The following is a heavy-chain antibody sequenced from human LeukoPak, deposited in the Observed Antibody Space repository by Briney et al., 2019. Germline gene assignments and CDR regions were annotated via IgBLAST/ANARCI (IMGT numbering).Heavy chain of an antibody. CDR3: SRLGGSYCHY. CDR2: IKQDGSEK. V-gene: IGHV3-7*01. Sequence: GGSLRLSCAASGFTFSSYWMSWVRQAPGKGLEWVANIKQDGSEKYYVDSVKGRFTISRDNAKKSLYLQMNSLRADDTAVYYCSRLGGSYCHYWGQGTLVTVSS. J-gene: IGHJ4*02. CDR1: GFTFSSYW. D-gene: IGHD1-26*01.